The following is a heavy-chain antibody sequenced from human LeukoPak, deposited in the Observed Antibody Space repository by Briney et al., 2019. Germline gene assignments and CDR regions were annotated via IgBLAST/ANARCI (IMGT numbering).Heavy chain of an antibody. V-gene: IGHV4-39*07. CDR2: IYYSGST. CDR1: GGSISSSSYY. CDR3: ARNPVIALYSSGWCPCFDY. Sequence: KPSETLSLTCTVSGGSISSSSYYWGWIRQPPGKGLEWIGSIYYSGSTYYNPSLKSRVTISVDTSKNQFSLKLSSVTAADTAVYYCARNPVIALYSSGWCPCFDYWGQGTLVTVSS. D-gene: IGHD6-19*01. J-gene: IGHJ4*02.